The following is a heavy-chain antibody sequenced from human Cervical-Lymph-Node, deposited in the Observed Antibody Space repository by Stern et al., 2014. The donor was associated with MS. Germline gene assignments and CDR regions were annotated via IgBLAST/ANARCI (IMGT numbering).Heavy chain of an antibody. CDR3: ANLYYGETTALDY. CDR1: GITFSSSG. D-gene: IGHD4-17*01. V-gene: IGHV3-30*18. J-gene: IGHJ4*02. CDR2: ISHDGSTK. Sequence: MQLVESGGGVVQPGRSLRLSCAASGITFSSSGMHWVRQAPGKGLEWVAAISHDGSTKYYVDSVKGRFTISRDNSKNTLYLQMNSLRAEDTALYYCANLYYGETTALDYWGQGTLVTVSS.